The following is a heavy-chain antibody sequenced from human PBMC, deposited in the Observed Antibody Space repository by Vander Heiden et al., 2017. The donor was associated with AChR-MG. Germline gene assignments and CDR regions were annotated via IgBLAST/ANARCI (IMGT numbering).Heavy chain of an antibody. D-gene: IGHD2-2*01. CDR3: VGRDIVVVPAAASGGWTGDY. CDR2: INPNSGGT. V-gene: IGHV1-2*02. CDR1: GYTFTGYY. Sequence: QVQLVASGAEVKKPGASVKVSCKASGYTFTGYYMHGVRQSPGQGLDWMGWINPNSGGTNYAQKCQGRVTMTRDTSISTAYMELSRLRSDDTAVYYCVGRDIVVVPAAASGGWTGDYWGQGTLVTVSS. J-gene: IGHJ4*02.